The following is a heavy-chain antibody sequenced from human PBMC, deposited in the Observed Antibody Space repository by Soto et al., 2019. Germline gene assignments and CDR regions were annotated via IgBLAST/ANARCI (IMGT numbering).Heavy chain of an antibody. CDR1: GFTFSSFE. CDR3: ARSDAYSGTAIDY. V-gene: IGHV3-48*03. J-gene: IGHJ4*02. Sequence: GGSLRLSCGAFGFTFSSFEMNWVRQAPLKGPEWLSFINSRGSSTYSAASVRGRFTISRDNARNLVFLQMNSLRAEDTAVYYCARSDAYSGTAIDYWGQGTLVTVSS. D-gene: IGHD5-12*01. CDR2: INSRGSST.